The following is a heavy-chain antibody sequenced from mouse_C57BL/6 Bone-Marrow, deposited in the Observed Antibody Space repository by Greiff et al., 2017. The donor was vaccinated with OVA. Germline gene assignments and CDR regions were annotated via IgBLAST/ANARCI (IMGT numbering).Heavy chain of an antibody. D-gene: IGHD1-1*01. CDR2: INPGSGGT. Sequence: VQLQQSGAELVRPGTSVKVSCKASGYAFTNYLIEWVKQRPGQGLEWIGVINPGSGGTNYNEKFKGKATLTADKSSSTAYMQLSSLTSEDSAVYFCARGDYYGSSSFDYWGQGTTLTVSS. J-gene: IGHJ2*01. CDR1: GYAFTNYL. CDR3: ARGDYYGSSSFDY. V-gene: IGHV1-54*01.